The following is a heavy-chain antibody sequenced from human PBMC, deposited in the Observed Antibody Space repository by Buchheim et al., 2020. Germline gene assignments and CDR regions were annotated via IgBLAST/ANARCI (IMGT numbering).Heavy chain of an antibody. CDR3: ARHNSDYGMDV. J-gene: IGHJ6*02. CDR2: ITYDGSNK. V-gene: IGHV3-30-3*01. Sequence: QVQLVESGGGVVQPGRSLRLFCAASGFIFSSYAMHWVRQAPGKGLEWVAVITYDGSNKYYAASVKGRFTISSDNSKNSLYLQMNSLGAEDAAVYYCARHNSDYGMDVWGQGTT. CDR1: GFIFSSYA. D-gene: IGHD2/OR15-2a*01.